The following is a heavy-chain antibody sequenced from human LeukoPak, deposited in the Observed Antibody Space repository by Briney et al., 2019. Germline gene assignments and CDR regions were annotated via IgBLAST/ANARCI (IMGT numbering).Heavy chain of an antibody. D-gene: IGHD3-3*01. CDR3: ARASKAYYDFWSGYSDSNWFDP. CDR2: MNPNSGNT. V-gene: IGHV1-8*03. Sequence: ASVKVSCKASGYTFTSYDINWVRQATGQGLEWMGWMNPNSGNTGYAQKFQGRVTITRNTSISTAYMELSSLRSEDTAVYYCARASKAYYDFWSGYSDSNWFDPWGQGTLVTVSS. J-gene: IGHJ5*02. CDR1: GYTFTSYD.